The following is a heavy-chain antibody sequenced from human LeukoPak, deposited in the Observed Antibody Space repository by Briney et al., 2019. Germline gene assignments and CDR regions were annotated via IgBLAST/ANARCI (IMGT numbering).Heavy chain of an antibody. CDR3: AREIGGLLKVLDY. CDR2: ISSSSSYI. V-gene: IGHV3-21*01. Sequence: NPGGSLRLSCAASGFTFSSYSMNWVRQAPGKGLEWVSSISSSSSYIYYAGSVKGRFTISRDNAKNSLYLQMNSLRAEDTAVYYCAREIGGLLKVLDYWGQGTLVTVSS. CDR1: GFTFSSYS. D-gene: IGHD3-10*01. J-gene: IGHJ4*02.